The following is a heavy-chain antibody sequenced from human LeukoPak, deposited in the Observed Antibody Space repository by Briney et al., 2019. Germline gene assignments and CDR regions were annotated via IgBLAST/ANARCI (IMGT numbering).Heavy chain of an antibody. CDR2: ISWNSGRI. CDR1: GFSFDEYA. J-gene: IGHJ3*02. D-gene: IGHD3-10*01. Sequence: PGGSLRLSCAASGFSFDEYAMHWVRQAPGKGLEWVSGISWNSGRIGYADSVKGRFTISRDNAKNSLYLQVNSLRAEDTALYYCAKDRNYGSGPGYGFDIWGQGTMVTVSS. V-gene: IGHV3-9*01. CDR3: AKDRNYGSGPGYGFDI.